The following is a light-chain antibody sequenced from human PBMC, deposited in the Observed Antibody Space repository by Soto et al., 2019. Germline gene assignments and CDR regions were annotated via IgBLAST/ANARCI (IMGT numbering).Light chain of an antibody. CDR3: QQYIRWPLT. V-gene: IGKV3-15*01. Sequence: EIRMKQSPATLSVSPGERATLSCRASQSVSSNLAWYQQKPGQAPSLLIYGASTRATGTPARFGGSGSGTEFTLTISSLQSEDFAVYYCQQYIRWPLTFGGGSKVDI. CDR1: QSVSSN. CDR2: GAS. J-gene: IGKJ4*01.